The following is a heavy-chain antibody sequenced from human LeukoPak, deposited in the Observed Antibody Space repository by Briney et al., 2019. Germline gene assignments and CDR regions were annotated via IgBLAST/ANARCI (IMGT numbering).Heavy chain of an antibody. CDR1: GFTFSSYE. V-gene: IGHV3-48*03. J-gene: IGHJ6*02. Sequence: GGSLRLSCAASGFTFSSYETNWVRQAPGKGLEWVSYISSSGSTIYYADSVKGRFTISRDNAKNSLYLQMNSLRAEDTAVYCCARGVGSTMVHYGMDVWGQGTTVTVSS. CDR2: ISSSGSTI. D-gene: IGHD3-10*01. CDR3: ARGVGSTMVHYGMDV.